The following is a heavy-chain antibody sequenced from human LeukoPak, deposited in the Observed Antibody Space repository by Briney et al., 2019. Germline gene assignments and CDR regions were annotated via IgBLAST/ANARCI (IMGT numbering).Heavy chain of an antibody. CDR3: AKDMGRYYYDSSGYPPIV. V-gene: IGHV3-9*01. J-gene: IGHJ3*01. Sequence: GGSLRLSCAASGFTFSSYWMSWVRQAPGKGLEWVSGISWNSGSIGYADSVKGRFTISRDNAKNSLYLQMNSLRAEDTALYYCAKDMGRYYYDSSGYPPIVWGQGTMVTVSS. CDR2: ISWNSGSI. CDR1: GFTFSSYW. D-gene: IGHD3-22*01.